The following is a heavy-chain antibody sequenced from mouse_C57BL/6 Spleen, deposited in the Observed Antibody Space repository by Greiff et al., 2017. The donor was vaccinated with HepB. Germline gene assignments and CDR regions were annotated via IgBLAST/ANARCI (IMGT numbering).Heavy chain of an antibody. CDR1: GYTFTSYW. J-gene: IGHJ1*03. D-gene: IGHD1-1*01. V-gene: IGHV1-50*01. CDR2: IDPSDSYT. Sequence: VQLQQPGAELVKPGASVNLSCKASGYTFTSYWMQWVKQRPGQGLEWIGEIDPSDSYTNYNQKFKGKATLTVDTSSSTAYMQLSSLTSEDSAVYYCARRSRYFDVWGTGTTVTVSS. CDR3: ARRSRYFDV.